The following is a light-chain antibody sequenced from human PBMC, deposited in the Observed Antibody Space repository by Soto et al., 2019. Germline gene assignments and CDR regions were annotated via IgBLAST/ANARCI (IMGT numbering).Light chain of an antibody. V-gene: IGLV2-14*01. CDR1: SSDVGGYNY. CDR2: DVS. Sequence: SVLPQPASVSGSPGQSITISCTGTSSDVGGYNYVSWYQQHPGKAPKPMIYDVSNRPSGVSNRFSGSKSGNTASLTISGLQAEDEADYYCSSYTSSSTRVFGTGTKVTVL. CDR3: SSYTSSSTRV. J-gene: IGLJ1*01.